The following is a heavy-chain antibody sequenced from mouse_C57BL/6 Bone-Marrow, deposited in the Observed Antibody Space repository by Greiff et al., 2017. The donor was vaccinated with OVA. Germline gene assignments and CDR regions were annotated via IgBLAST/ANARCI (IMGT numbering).Heavy chain of an antibody. J-gene: IGHJ2*01. CDR2: IYPGDGDT. CDR1: GYAFSSYW. D-gene: IGHD2-4*01. CDR3: ARSMRPYYYDGVFDY. Sequence: VQLQQSGAELVKPGASVKISCKASGYAFSSYWMNWVKQRPGKGLEWIGQIYPGDGDTNYNGKFKGKATLTADKSSSTAYMQLSSLTSEDSAVYFCARSMRPYYYDGVFDYWGQGTTLTVSS. V-gene: IGHV1-80*01.